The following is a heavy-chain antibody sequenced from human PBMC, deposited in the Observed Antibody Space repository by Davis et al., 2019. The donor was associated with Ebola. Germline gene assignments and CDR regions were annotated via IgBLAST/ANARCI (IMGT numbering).Heavy chain of an antibody. D-gene: IGHD3-3*01. CDR1: GFTFDDYA. V-gene: IGHV3-9*01. CDR3: ASERITIFGGAPMDV. J-gene: IGHJ6*02. Sequence: SLKISCAASGFTFDDYAMHWVRQAPGKGLEWVSGISWNSGSIGYADSVKGRFTISRDNAKNSLYLQMNSLRAEDTAVYYCASERITIFGGAPMDVWGQGTTVTVSS. CDR2: ISWNSGSI.